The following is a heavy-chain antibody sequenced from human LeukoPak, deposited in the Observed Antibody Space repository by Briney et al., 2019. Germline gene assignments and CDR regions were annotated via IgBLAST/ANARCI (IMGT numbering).Heavy chain of an antibody. CDR3: ARAPGHSGIDSYGWELVR. V-gene: IGHV1-2*06. D-gene: IGHD5-18*01. J-gene: IGHJ4*02. CDR2: VNPNSGGT. CDR1: GYTFTGYY. Sequence: GASVKVSCKASGYTFTGYYMHWVRQAPGQGLEWMGRVNPNSGGTNYAQKFQGRVTMTRDTSISTAYMELSRLRSDDTAEYYCARAPGHSGIDSYGWELVRWGQGTLVTVSS.